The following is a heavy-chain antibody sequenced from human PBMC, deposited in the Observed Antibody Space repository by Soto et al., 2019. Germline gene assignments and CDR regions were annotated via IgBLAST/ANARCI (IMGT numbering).Heavy chain of an antibody. Sequence: EVQLVASGGGLVQPGGSLRLSCAASGFTFSSYWMSWVRQAPGKGLEWVANIKKDGSEKYYVESVKGRFTISRDNAKNSRYLQRNSLRAEDTAVYYCARGVWSGGSCLKVWFDPWGQGTLVTVSS. J-gene: IGHJ5*02. CDR3: ARGVWSGGSCLKVWFDP. CDR1: GFTFSSYW. D-gene: IGHD2-15*01. V-gene: IGHV3-7*01. CDR2: IKKDGSEK.